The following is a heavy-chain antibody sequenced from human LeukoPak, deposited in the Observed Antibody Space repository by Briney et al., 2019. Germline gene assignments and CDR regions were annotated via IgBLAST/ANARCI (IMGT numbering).Heavy chain of an antibody. J-gene: IGHJ4*02. D-gene: IGHD5-12*01. CDR2: ITGGGGST. V-gene: IGHV3-23*01. CDR1: GSSFSSYA. Sequence: PGGSLRLSCAASGSSFSSYAMSWVRHAPGKGLEWVSTITGGGGSTYYADSVKGRFTISRDNSKDTFYLQMNSLRVEDKAVYYFATARIADTIYPKEVNFDYWGQGTLVTVSS. CDR3: ATARIADTIYPKEVNFDY.